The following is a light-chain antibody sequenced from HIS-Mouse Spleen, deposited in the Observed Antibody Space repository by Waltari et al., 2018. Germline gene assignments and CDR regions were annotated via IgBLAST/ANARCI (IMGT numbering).Light chain of an antibody. Sequence: DIQMTQSPSSLSASVGDRVTITCQASQDISNYLNWYQQKPGKAPKLRIYDASNLETWVPSRFSGSGSGTDFTFTISSLQPEDIATYYCQQYDNLFTFGPGTKVDIK. CDR2: DAS. CDR1: QDISNY. J-gene: IGKJ3*01. V-gene: IGKV1-33*01. CDR3: QQYDNLFT.